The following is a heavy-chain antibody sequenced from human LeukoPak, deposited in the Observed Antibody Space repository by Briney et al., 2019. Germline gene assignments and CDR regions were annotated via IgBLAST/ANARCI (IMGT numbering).Heavy chain of an antibody. J-gene: IGHJ4*02. CDR3: ARDANYYDSSGYDY. Sequence: GASVKVSCKASGYTFTSYGISWVRQAPGQGLEWMGWISAYNGNTNYAQKLQGRVTMTTDTSTRTAYMELRSVRSDDTAVYYCARDANYYDSSGYDYWGQGTLVTVSS. CDR2: ISAYNGNT. D-gene: IGHD3-22*01. CDR1: GYTFTSYG. V-gene: IGHV1-18*01.